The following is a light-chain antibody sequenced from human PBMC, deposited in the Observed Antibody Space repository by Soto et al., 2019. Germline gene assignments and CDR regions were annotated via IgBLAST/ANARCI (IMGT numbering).Light chain of an antibody. CDR2: ETS. CDR1: QSVGSY. Sequence: EIVLTQSPATLSLSPGERANISCRASQSVGSYLTWYQQKPGQAPRLLIYETSKRATGIPARFSGSGSGTDFTLTISSLEPEDFAVYYCQQRSSWPRTFGQGTKVDIK. V-gene: IGKV3-11*01. CDR3: QQRSSWPRT. J-gene: IGKJ1*01.